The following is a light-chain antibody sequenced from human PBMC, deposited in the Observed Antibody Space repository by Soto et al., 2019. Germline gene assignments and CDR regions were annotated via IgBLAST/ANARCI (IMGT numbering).Light chain of an antibody. CDR2: GAS. CDR1: QSVSNHY. V-gene: IGKV3D-20*02. CDR3: QQRSNWRWT. Sequence: IVSRHSPSILSLSVGESATLFNRASQSVSNHYLAWYQQNPGQAPRLLIYGASNRATGIPDRFSGSGSGTDFTLTISRLEPEDFAVYYCQQRSNWRWTVGQGTKVDIK. J-gene: IGKJ1*01.